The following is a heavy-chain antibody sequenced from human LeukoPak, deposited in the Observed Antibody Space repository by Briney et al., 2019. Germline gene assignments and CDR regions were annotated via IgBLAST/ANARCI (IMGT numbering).Heavy chain of an antibody. D-gene: IGHD3-10*01. V-gene: IGHV3-7*03. Sequence: PGGSLRLSCAASEFTFSNYLMSWVRQAPGKGLEWVANIKQDGSEKYYVDSVKGRFTISRDNAKNSLYLQMDCLRAEDTAVFYCARESIDLCVGRGVSAPSSTVDYWGQGTLVTVSS. J-gene: IGHJ4*02. CDR3: ARESIDLCVGRGVSAPSSTVDY. CDR1: EFTFSNYL. CDR2: IKQDGSEK.